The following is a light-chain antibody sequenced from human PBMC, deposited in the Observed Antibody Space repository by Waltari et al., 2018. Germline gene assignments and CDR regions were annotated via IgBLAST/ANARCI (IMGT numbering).Light chain of an antibody. CDR1: ESIGRY. Sequence: EIVLTQSPATLSLSPGERATLSCRASESIGRYLAWYQQKPGQAPRLLIYDASNRATGIPFRFTGSGSGTDFTLAISSLETEDFALYYCQHRSNWPAFGQGTRLEIK. J-gene: IGKJ5*01. CDR2: DAS. CDR3: QHRSNWPA. V-gene: IGKV3-11*01.